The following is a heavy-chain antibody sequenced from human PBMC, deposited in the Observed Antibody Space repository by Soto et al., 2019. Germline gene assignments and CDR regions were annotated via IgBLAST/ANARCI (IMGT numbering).Heavy chain of an antibody. CDR2: ISLYSDGT. Sequence: GASVKVSCKTSGYTFSNYGITWVRQAPGQPLEWLGWISLYSDGTNYAQKFQCRVSMTTDTSTTTVYMELRSLRSDDTAVYYCARVVPGAEAWFGPWGQGTLVTVSS. J-gene: IGHJ5*02. CDR3: ARVVPGAEAWFGP. CDR1: GYTFSNYG. V-gene: IGHV1-18*01. D-gene: IGHD2-2*01.